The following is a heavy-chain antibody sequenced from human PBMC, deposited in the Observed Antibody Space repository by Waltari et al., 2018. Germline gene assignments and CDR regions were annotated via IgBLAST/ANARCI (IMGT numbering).Heavy chain of an antibody. CDR1: GYSFTSYW. Sequence: EVQLVQSGAEVKKPGESLKISCKGSGYSFTSYWIGWVRQMPGKGLEWMGIIYPGDSETRYSPSFQGQVTISADKSISTAYLQWSSLKASDTAMYYCARLEMGYSSGWYGYNWFDPWGQGTLVTVSS. CDR2: IYPGDSET. D-gene: IGHD6-19*01. V-gene: IGHV5-51*01. CDR3: ARLEMGYSSGWYGYNWFDP. J-gene: IGHJ5*02.